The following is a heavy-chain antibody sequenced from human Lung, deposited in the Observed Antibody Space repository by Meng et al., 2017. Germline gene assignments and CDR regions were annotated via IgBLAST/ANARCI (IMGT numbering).Heavy chain of an antibody. D-gene: IGHD6-13*01. CDR2: IDPNNDHT. Sequence: VPVVQCGPEVENPVASVKLPCKPSGYTFASNWIDWLRQAPGQWLEWMGRIDPNNDHTQYAQNFQGRVTMTSDTSISTVYMELNGLRSDDTAVYYCARDEDISAAGKLFGDYWGQGTLVTVSS. J-gene: IGHJ4*02. CDR3: ARDEDISAAGKLFGDY. CDR1: GYTFASNW. V-gene: IGHV1-2*06.